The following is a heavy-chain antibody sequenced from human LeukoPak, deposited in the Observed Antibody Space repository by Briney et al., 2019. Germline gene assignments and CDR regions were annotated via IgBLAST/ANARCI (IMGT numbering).Heavy chain of an antibody. CDR3: ARVGDGLNDVFDI. D-gene: IGHD5-24*01. CDR1: GYTFTGYY. V-gene: IGHV1-2*06. J-gene: IGHJ3*02. Sequence: ASVPVSCMASGYTFTGYYLHWVRQAPGQGLEWMGRINPNTGGTNYAQNFQGSVTMTSDTSITTVYMQLSRLRAHDTAVYYCARVGDGLNDVFDIWGQGTMVTVSS. CDR2: INPNTGGT.